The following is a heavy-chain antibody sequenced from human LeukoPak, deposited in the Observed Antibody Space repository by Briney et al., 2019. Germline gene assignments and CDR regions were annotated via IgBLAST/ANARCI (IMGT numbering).Heavy chain of an antibody. J-gene: IGHJ4*02. CDR3: THGGWQWLPEIVAY. V-gene: IGHV3-15*01. CDR2: MKRKTDGGTT. Sequence: GGSLRLSCAASVLPFSNAWMSWARHARGKGLEWVGRMKRKTDGGTTDYAAPVKGRFTISRDDSKNTLYLQMNSLKTDDTAVYNCTHGGWQWLPEIVAYWGQGTLVTVSS. D-gene: IGHD6-19*01. CDR1: VLPFSNAW.